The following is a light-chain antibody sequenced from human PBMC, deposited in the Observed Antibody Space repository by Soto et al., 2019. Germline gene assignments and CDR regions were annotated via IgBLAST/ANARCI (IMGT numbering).Light chain of an antibody. CDR1: EAISSY. J-gene: IGKJ1*01. CDR3: QQSYSTLTST. V-gene: IGKV1-39*01. Sequence: DIQMTQSPSSLSASVGDRVTNTCQATEAISSYLNWYQQKPGKAPEVLLYAASSLQSGVPSRFSGSGSGKDDTPNISSQQPEEFATYYCQQSYSTLTSTFGQGTKV. CDR2: AAS.